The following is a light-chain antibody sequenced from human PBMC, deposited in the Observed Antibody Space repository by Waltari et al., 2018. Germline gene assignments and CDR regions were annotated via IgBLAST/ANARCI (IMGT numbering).Light chain of an antibody. CDR2: GAS. CDR1: QSVSRW. V-gene: IGKV3-20*01. J-gene: IGKJ1*01. Sequence: EIVLTQSPGTLSLSPGERATLSYRASQSVSRWLAWYQQKPGQPPRLLIYGASSRATGIPDRFSGSGSGTDFSLTISRLEPEDFAVYYCQKYGTLPATFGQGTRVEVK. CDR3: QKYGTLPAT.